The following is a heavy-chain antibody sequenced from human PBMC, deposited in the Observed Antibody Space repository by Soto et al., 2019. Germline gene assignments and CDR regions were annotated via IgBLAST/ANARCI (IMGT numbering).Heavy chain of an antibody. CDR1: GYTFTSYG. V-gene: IGHV1-18*01. CDR3: ARDVRGHYYYYGMDV. J-gene: IGHJ6*02. CDR2: ISAYNGNT. Sequence: QVQLVQSGAEVKKPGASVKVSCKASGYTFTSYGISWVRQAPGQGLEWMGWISAYNGNTNYAQRLQGRVTMTSDTCTSTLYMELRSLRSDDTAVYYCARDVRGHYYYYGMDVWGQGTTVTVSS. D-gene: IGHD5-12*01.